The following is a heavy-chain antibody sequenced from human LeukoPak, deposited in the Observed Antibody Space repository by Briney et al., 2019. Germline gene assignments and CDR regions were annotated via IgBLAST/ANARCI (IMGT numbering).Heavy chain of an antibody. CDR3: AKIWISGGWTIDY. CDR2: TSGSGGNT. D-gene: IGHD6-19*01. Sequence: PGGSLRLSCAASGFTFSSFAMSWVRQAPGKGLQWVSTTSGSGGNTYYADSVKGRFTISRDNSKNTLYLQMNSLRAEDTAVYYCAKIWISGGWTIDYWGQGTLVTVSS. V-gene: IGHV3-23*01. CDR1: GFTFSSFA. J-gene: IGHJ4*02.